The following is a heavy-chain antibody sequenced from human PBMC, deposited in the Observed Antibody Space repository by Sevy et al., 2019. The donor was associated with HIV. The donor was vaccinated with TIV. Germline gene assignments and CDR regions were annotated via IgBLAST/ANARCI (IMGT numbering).Heavy chain of an antibody. V-gene: IGHV3-11*06. D-gene: IGHD5-18*01. J-gene: IGHJ4*02. CDR3: ARVRYNYGQKYFDY. CDR2: ISTSSGFT. Sequence: GGSLRLSCTASGFSFSDYYMSWIRQAPGKGLEWISYISTSSGFTDYEDSVKGGFTISRDNAKNSLYLQMNSLRAEDTAVYFCARVRYNYGQKYFDYWGQGTLVTVPQ. CDR1: GFSFSDYY.